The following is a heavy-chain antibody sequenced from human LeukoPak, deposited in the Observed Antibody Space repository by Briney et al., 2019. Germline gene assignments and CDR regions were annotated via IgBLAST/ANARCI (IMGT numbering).Heavy chain of an antibody. CDR1: GGSISSYY. CDR2: IYTSGST. CDR3: ARVRYSSSWYYPIPAFDI. V-gene: IGHV4-4*07. D-gene: IGHD6-13*01. Sequence: PSETLSLTCTVSGGSISSYYWSWIRQPAGKGLEWIGRIYTSGSTNYNPSLKSRVTMSVDTSKNQFSLKLSSVTAADTAVYYCARVRYSSSWYYPIPAFDIWGQGTMVTVSS. J-gene: IGHJ3*02.